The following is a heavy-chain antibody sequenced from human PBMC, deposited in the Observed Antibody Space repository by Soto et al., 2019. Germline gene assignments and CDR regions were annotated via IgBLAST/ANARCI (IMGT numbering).Heavy chain of an antibody. J-gene: IGHJ6*02. D-gene: IGHD6-19*01. CDR1: GYTLTELS. CDR2: FDPEDGET. Sequence: GASVKVSCKVSGYTLTELSMHWVRQAPGKGLEWMGGFDPEDGETIYAQKFQGRVTMTEDTSTDTAYMELSSLRSEDTAVYYCATGSVPGWLVPYYYYGMDVWGQGTTVTVSS. CDR3: ATGSVPGWLVPYYYYGMDV. V-gene: IGHV1-24*01.